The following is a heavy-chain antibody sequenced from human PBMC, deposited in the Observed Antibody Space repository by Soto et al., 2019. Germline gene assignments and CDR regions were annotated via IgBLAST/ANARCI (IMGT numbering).Heavy chain of an antibody. CDR2: ISAYNGNR. CDR1: GYTFTSYG. Sequence: QVQLVQSGAEVKKPGASVTVSCKASGYTFTSYGISWVRQAPGQGLEWMAWISAYNGNRNYAQKFQDRVTMTTDTSTSTAYMERRSVRSDDTAVYYCAREGSSGRDGADYWGQGTLVTVSS. J-gene: IGHJ4*02. CDR3: AREGSSGRDGADY. V-gene: IGHV1-18*01. D-gene: IGHD3-10*01.